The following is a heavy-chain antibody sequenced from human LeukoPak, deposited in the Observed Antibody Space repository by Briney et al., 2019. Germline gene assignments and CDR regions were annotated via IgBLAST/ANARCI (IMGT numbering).Heavy chain of an antibody. V-gene: IGHV4-34*01. D-gene: IGHD6-19*01. CDR3: ASRGYSSILGYYYGMDV. CDR2: INHSGST. CDR1: GESFSGYY. J-gene: IGHJ6*02. Sequence: SETLSLTCAVYGESFSGYYWSWIRQPPGKGLEWIGEINHSGSTKYNPSLKSRVTISVDTSKNQFSLKLSSVTAADTAVYYCASRGYSSILGYYYGMDVWGQGTTVTVSS.